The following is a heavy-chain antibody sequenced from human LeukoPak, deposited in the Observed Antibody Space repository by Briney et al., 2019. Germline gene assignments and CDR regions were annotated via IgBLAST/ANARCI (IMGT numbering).Heavy chain of an antibody. D-gene: IGHD6-19*01. CDR2: IYYSGST. Sequence: SETLSLTCTVSGGSISSYYWSWIRQPPGKGLEWIGYIYYSGSTNYNPSLKSRATISVDTSKNQFSLKLSSVTAADTAVYYCASSGYSSGGTIDYWGQGTLVTVSS. CDR1: GGSISSYY. J-gene: IGHJ4*02. V-gene: IGHV4-59*01. CDR3: ASSGYSSGGTIDY.